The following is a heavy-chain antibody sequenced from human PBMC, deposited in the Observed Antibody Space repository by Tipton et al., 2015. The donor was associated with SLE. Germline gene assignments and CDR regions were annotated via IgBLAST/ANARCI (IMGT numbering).Heavy chain of an antibody. CDR3: ARLSTYYYDNSGYYYDY. CDR2: TYYRSKWYN. J-gene: IGHJ4*02. V-gene: IGHV6-1*01. CDR1: GDSVSSNSAA. D-gene: IGHD3-22*01. Sequence: GLVKPSQTLSLTCAISGDSVSSNSAAWNWIRQSPSRGLEWLGRTYYRSKWYNDYAVSVKSRITINPYTSKNQFSLQLNSVTPEDTAVYYCARLSTYYYDNSGYYYDYWGQGTLVTVSS.